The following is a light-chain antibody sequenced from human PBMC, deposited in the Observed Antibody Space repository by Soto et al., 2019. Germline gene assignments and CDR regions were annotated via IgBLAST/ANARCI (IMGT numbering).Light chain of an antibody. J-gene: IGKJ5*01. CDR1: QGICNF. Sequence: DIQLTQSPSSLSASVGDRVTITCRASQGICNFLAWYQQKPGKVPKLLISAASSLQSGVPSRFSGRGSRTDFTLTITSLQPEDVATYYCQKYSSVITFGQGTRLEIK. CDR2: AAS. V-gene: IGKV1-27*01. CDR3: QKYSSVIT.